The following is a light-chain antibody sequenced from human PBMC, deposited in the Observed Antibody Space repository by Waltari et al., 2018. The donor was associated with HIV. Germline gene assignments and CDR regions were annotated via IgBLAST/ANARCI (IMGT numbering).Light chain of an antibody. J-gene: IGLJ2*01. V-gene: IGLV2-14*01. CDR3: SSYTSGSVV. CDR2: EGS. CDR1: SSDVGDYNY. Sequence: QSALTQPASVSGSPGQSITISCTGTSSDVGDYNYVSWYQQHPGKAPKLMIYEGSNRHSGVSTRFSCSKSGNTASLTISGLQAEDEADYYCSSYTSGSVVFGGGTKLTVL.